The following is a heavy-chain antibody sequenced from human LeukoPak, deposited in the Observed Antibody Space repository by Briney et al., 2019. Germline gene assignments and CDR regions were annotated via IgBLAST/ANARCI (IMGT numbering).Heavy chain of an antibody. D-gene: IGHD4-11*01. J-gene: IGHJ4*02. Sequence: ETLSLTCTVSGGSISGFYWSWLRQPPGKGLEWIGYIHYSGSTNYNPSLKSRVTISVDTSKNQFPLKLNSVTAADTAVYYCARQDNDYPYYFDYWGQGTLVTVSS. CDR2: IHYSGST. V-gene: IGHV4-59*08. CDR1: GGSISGFY. CDR3: ARQDNDYPYYFDY.